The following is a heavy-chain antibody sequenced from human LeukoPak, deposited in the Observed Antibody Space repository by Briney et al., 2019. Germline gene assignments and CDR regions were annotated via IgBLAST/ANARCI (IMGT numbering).Heavy chain of an antibody. Sequence: GGFLRLSCAASGFTFSNYAMSWVRQAPGKGLEWVSVISGSGGNTYYADSVKGRFTISRDNSKNTLYLQMNSLRAEDTAVYYCAKDSGYGSGWYTHWGQGTLVTVSS. J-gene: IGHJ4*02. CDR3: AKDSGYGSGWYTH. D-gene: IGHD6-19*01. CDR2: ISGSGGNT. V-gene: IGHV3-23*01. CDR1: GFTFSNYA.